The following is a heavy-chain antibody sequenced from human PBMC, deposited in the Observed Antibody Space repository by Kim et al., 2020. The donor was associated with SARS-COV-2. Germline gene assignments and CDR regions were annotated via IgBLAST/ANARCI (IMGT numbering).Heavy chain of an antibody. D-gene: IGHD3-9*01. J-gene: IGHJ3*02. Sequence: RFTISRDNAKNSLYLQMNSLRAEDTAVYYCARVGAGDILTGYYPDGAFDIWGQGTMVTVSS. V-gene: IGHV3-11*05. CDR3: ARVGAGDILTGYYPDGAFDI.